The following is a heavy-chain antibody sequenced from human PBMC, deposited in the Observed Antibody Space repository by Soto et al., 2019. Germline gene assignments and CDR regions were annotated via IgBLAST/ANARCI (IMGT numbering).Heavy chain of an antibody. CDR3: ARGPNWGYRFDA. CDR1: GGTFSGHA. V-gene: IGHV1-69*06. J-gene: IGHJ5*02. D-gene: IGHD7-27*01. CDR2: LIPLFGTT. Sequence: QVQLVQSGAEVKKPGSSVKVSCEASGGTFSGHAISWVRQAPGQGPEWMGGLIPLFGTTQHAQNFQDRLTITADKSTSSAYMELTSLRFEDTAIYYCARGPNWGYRFDAWGQGTLVTVSS.